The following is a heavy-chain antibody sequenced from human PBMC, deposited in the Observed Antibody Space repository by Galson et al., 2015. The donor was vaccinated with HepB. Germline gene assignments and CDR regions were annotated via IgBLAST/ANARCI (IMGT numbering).Heavy chain of an antibody. CDR1: GFSVRSYS. Sequence: SLRLSCAASGFSVRSYSMNWVRQAPGKGLEWISSIHWSGFYIYYADSVKGRFTISRDNAKNSLYLQMNSLTAEDTAVYYCARERTRQLPLDYWGQGALVTVSS. J-gene: IGHJ4*02. V-gene: IGHV3-21*01. D-gene: IGHD2-2*01. CDR3: ARERTRQLPLDY. CDR2: IHWSGFYI.